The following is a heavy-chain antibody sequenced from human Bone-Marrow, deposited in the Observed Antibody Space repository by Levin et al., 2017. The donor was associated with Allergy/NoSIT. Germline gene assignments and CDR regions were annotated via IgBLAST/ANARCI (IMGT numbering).Heavy chain of an antibody. CDR1: GFSFSSFG. CDR2: IGAGAHNI. D-gene: IGHD3-3*01. Sequence: GESLKISCAASGFSFSSFGMAWVRQAPGKGPEWVAIIGAGAHNIFYADSVRGRFTISRDNDRDTLYLQMDSLRSDDTAVYYCAKSPWSDDWGQGTLVTVSS. V-gene: IGHV3-23*01. J-gene: IGHJ4*01. CDR3: AKSPWSDD.